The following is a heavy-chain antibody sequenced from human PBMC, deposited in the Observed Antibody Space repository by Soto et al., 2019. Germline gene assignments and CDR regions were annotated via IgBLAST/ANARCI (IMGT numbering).Heavy chain of an antibody. CDR1: GGTFSSYA. Sequence: SVQVSCKASGGTFSSYAISWVRQAPGKCVEWIGGIIPIFSTEKYAQKCQGRVTITADESPRTADMGLSSLRFEYPAVYYCARDGSRDDYDILTGYYPPYYYYGMDVWGQGTTVTVPS. CDR3: ARDGSRDDYDILTGYYPPYYYYGMDV. J-gene: IGHJ6*02. CDR2: IIPIFSTE. D-gene: IGHD3-9*01. V-gene: IGHV1-69*13.